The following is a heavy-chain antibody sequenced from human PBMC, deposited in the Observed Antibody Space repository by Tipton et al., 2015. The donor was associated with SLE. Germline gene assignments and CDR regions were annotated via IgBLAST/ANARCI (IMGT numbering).Heavy chain of an antibody. CDR3: ARDCSSTSCYGYYYYGMDV. CDR2: INPNSGGT. V-gene: IGHV1-2*02. Sequence: QLVQSGAEVKKPGASVKVSCKASGYTFTGYYMHWVRQAPGQGLEWMGWINPNSGGTNYAQKFQGRVTMTRDTSISTAYMELSRLRSDDTAVYYCARDCSSTSCYGYYYYGMDVWGQGTTVTVSS. D-gene: IGHD2-2*01. CDR1: GYTFTGYY. J-gene: IGHJ6*02.